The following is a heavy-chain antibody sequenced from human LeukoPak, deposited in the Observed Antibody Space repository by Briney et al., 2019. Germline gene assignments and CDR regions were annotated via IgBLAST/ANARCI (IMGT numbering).Heavy chain of an antibody. Sequence: ASVKVSCKASGYTFTGYYMHWVRQAPGQGLEWMGWINPNSGGTNYAQKFQGRVTMTRDTSISTAYMELSRLRSDDTAAYYCARGGIVGATYNWFDPWGQGTLVTVSS. CDR2: INPNSGGT. CDR3: ARGGIVGATYNWFDP. D-gene: IGHD1-26*01. V-gene: IGHV1-2*02. CDR1: GYTFTGYY. J-gene: IGHJ5*02.